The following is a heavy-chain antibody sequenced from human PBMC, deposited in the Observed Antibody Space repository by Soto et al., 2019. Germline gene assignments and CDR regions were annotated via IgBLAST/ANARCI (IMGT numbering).Heavy chain of an antibody. J-gene: IGHJ5*02. CDR1: GGSISSYD. CDR3: ARGGLDCSGGSCYSGWFDP. V-gene: IGHV4-59*01. Sequence: SETLSPTCTVSGGSISSYDWSWIRQPPGKGLEWIGYIYYSGSTNYNPSLKSRVTISVDTSKNQFSLKLSSVTAADTAVYYCARGGLDCSGGSCYSGWFDPWGQGTLVTVSS. D-gene: IGHD2-15*01. CDR2: IYYSGST.